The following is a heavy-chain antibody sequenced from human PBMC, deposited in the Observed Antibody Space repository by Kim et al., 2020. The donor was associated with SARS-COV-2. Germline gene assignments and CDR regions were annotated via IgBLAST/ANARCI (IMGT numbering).Heavy chain of an antibody. V-gene: IGHV3-9*01. CDR3: AKLPGIAAAGTIDY. Sequence: DYVKGRLTISRDNATNYLYLQMNSLSAEDTALYYCAKLPGIAAAGTIDYWGQGTLVTVSS. D-gene: IGHD6-13*01. J-gene: IGHJ4*02.